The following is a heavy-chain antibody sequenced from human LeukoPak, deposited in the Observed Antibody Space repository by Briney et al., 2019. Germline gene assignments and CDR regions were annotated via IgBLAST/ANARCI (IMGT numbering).Heavy chain of an antibody. V-gene: IGHV3-30*18. J-gene: IGHJ6*02. CDR2: ISYDGSNK. Sequence: GGSLRLSCAASGFTFSSYGMHWVRQAPDKGLEWVAVISYDGSNKYYADSVKGRFTISRDNSKNTLYLQMNSLRAEDTAVYYCANENYDSSGYYPPGLYGVDVWGQGTTVTVSS. CDR3: ANENYDSSGYYPPGLYGVDV. D-gene: IGHD3-22*01. CDR1: GFTFSSYG.